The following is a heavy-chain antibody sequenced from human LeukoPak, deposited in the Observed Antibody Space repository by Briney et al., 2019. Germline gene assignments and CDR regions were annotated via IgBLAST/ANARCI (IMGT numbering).Heavy chain of an antibody. Sequence: PGGSLRLSCAASGFTFSSYWMSWVRQAPGKGLEWVANIKQDGSEKYYVDSVKGRFTISRDNAKNSLYLQMNSLRAEDTAVYYCARMSKASGLPYYYYYYGMDVWGQGTTVTVSS. CDR3: ARMSKASGLPYYYYYYGMDV. J-gene: IGHJ6*02. V-gene: IGHV3-7*01. D-gene: IGHD5-18*01. CDR1: GFTFSSYW. CDR2: IKQDGSEK.